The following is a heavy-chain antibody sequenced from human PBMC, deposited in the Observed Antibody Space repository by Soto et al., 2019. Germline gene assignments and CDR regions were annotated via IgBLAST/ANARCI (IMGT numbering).Heavy chain of an antibody. Sequence: PSETMSLTCTVAGGSIISSSYYWGWNRQPPGKRLEWIGSIYYSGSTYYNPSLKSRVTISVDTSKNHFSLKLSSVTAADTAVYYCASPIGYCSGGSCYYGFDYWGQGTLVTVSS. CDR2: IYYSGST. D-gene: IGHD2-15*01. J-gene: IGHJ4*02. V-gene: IGHV4-39*01. CDR1: GGSIISSSYY. CDR3: ASPIGYCSGGSCYYGFDY.